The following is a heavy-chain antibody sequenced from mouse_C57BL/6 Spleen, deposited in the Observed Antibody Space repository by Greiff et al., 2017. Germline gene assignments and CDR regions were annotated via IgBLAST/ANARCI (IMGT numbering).Heavy chain of an antibody. V-gene: IGHV3-1*01. CDR3: ARENYRGAMDY. Sequence: EVQLQESGPGMVKPSQSLSLTCTVTGYSITSGYDWHWIRHFPGNKLEWMGYISYSGSTNYNPSLKSRISITHDTSKNHFFLKLNSVTTEDTATYYCARENYRGAMDYWGQGTSVTVSS. J-gene: IGHJ4*01. D-gene: IGHD2-1*01. CDR1: GYSITSGYD. CDR2: ISYSGST.